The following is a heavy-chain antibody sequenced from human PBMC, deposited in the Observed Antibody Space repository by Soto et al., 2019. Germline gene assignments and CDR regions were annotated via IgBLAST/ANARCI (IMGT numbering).Heavy chain of an antibody. CDR2: MNPNSGNT. CDR3: ARGLWRGPQWIQLWPTDV. J-gene: IGHJ6*02. V-gene: IGHV1-8*01. CDR1: GYTFTSYD. Sequence: QVQLVQSGAEVKKPGASVKVSCKASGYTFTSYDINWVRQATGQGLEWMGWMNPNSGNTGYAQKFQGRVTMTRNTSISTAYMELSSLRSEDTAVYYCARGLWRGPQWIQLWPTDVWGQGTTVTVSS. D-gene: IGHD5-18*01.